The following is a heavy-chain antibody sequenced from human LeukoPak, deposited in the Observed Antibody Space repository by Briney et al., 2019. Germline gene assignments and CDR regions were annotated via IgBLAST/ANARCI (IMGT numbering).Heavy chain of an antibody. CDR3: AREEITMVRGVIFGYFDY. J-gene: IGHJ4*02. V-gene: IGHV3-33*01. CDR1: GYTFSSYG. D-gene: IGHD3-10*01. CDR2: IWYDGSNK. Sequence: GRSLRLSCAASGYTFSSYGMHWVRQAPGKGLEWVAVIWYDGSNKYYADSVKGRFTISRDNSKNTLYLQMNSLRAEDTAVYYCAREEITMVRGVIFGYFDYWGQGTLVTVSS.